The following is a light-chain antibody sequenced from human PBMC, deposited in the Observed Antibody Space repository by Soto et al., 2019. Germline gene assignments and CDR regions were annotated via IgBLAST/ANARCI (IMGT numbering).Light chain of an antibody. J-gene: IGLJ1*01. V-gene: IGLV2-14*01. CDR3: NSQRSSGTRV. Sequence: QSALTQPASVSGSPGQSITISCTGTSSDVGGYKHVSWYQHPPGKAPKLMIYEVSNRPSGVSNRFSGSKSGYTASLTISGLQAEDEADYYCNSQRSSGTRVFGTGTKVTVL. CDR1: SSDVGGYKH. CDR2: EVS.